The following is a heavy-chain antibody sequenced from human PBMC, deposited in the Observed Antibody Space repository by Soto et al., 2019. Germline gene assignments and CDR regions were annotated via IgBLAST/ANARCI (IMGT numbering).Heavy chain of an antibody. CDR3: ARAPSDDFWSGYPPHPTFQH. Sequence: PSETLSLTCTVSGGSISSGGYYWSWIRQHPGKGLEWIGYIYYTGSTYYNPSLKSRVTISVDTSKNQFSLQLSSVTAADTAVYYCARAPSDDFWSGYPPHPTFQHWGPGPLLTVSS. V-gene: IGHV4-31*03. CDR1: GGSISSGGYY. J-gene: IGHJ1*01. D-gene: IGHD3-3*01. CDR2: IYYTGST.